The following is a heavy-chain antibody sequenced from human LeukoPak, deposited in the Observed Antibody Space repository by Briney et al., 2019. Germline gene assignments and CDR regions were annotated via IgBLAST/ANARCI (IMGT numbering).Heavy chain of an antibody. V-gene: IGHV3-23*01. CDR3: AKAAVYHDSCPDS. D-gene: IGHD5/OR15-5a*01. J-gene: IGHJ4*02. Sequence: GGSLRLSCAASGFIFSTYTMNWVRQAPGKGPEWVSSISSSGGSTYYADSVKGRFTTSRDNSKNTLYLQVNSLRAEDTAVYYCAKAAVYHDSCPDSWGQGTLVTVSS. CDR1: GFIFSTYT. CDR2: ISSSGGST.